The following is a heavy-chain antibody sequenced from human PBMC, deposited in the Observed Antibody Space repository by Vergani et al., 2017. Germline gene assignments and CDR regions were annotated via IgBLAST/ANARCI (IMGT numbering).Heavy chain of an antibody. CDR3: ARGIAARPGYYYYYMDV. Sequence: QVQLVQSGAEVKKPGSSVKVSCKASGGTFSSYAISWVRQAPGQGLEWMGRIIPIIRLATSAQKFQDRVKITGDTSTNTVYMELSSLRSEDTAVYYCARGIAARPGYYYYYMDVWGKGTTVTVSS. CDR1: GGTFSSYA. J-gene: IGHJ6*03. V-gene: IGHV1-69*04. D-gene: IGHD6-6*01. CDR2: IIPIIRLA.